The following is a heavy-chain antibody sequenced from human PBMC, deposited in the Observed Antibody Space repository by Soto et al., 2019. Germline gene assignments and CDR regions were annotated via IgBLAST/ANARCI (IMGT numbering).Heavy chain of an antibody. V-gene: IGHV4-39*01. Sequence: QLLESGPGLVKPSETLSLTCTVSGGSISSSSYYWGWIRQPPGKGLEWIGSIYYSGSTYYNPSLKSRVTISVDTSKNQLPLKLSSVTAAVTAVYYGARPWAYCSGGSCYPGGDDIWGQETIVNVSS. J-gene: IGHJ3*02. D-gene: IGHD2-15*01. CDR3: ARPWAYCSGGSCYPGGDDI. CDR1: GGSISSSSYY. CDR2: IYYSGST.